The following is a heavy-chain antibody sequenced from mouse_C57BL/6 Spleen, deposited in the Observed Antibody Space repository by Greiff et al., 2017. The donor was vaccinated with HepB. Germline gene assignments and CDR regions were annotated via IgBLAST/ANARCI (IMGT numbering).Heavy chain of an antibody. J-gene: IGHJ3*01. CDR3: ARGLLFAY. V-gene: IGHV3-6*01. CDR1: GYSITSGYY. CDR2: ISYDGSN. Sequence: EVKLEESGPGLVKPSQSLSLTCSVTGYSITSGYYWNWIRQFPGNKLEWMGYISYDGSNNYNPSLKNRISITRDTSKNQFFLKLNSVTTEDTATYYCARGLLFAYWGQGTLVTVSA.